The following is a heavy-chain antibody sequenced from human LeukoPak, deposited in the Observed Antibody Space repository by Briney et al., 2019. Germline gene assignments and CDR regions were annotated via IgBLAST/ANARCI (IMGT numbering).Heavy chain of an antibody. CDR2: DSRRSSTI. V-gene: IGHV3-48*01. CDR1: GFTFSNYS. Sequence: GGSLRLSCAASGFTFSNYSMNLVRQAPGEGLGWVSYDSRRSSTIYYADSVKGRFTISRDNAKNSLYLQMNSLRAEDTAVYYCARERGYSSSWYTFWGQGTLVSVST. D-gene: IGHD6-13*01. J-gene: IGHJ4*02. CDR3: ARERGYSSSWYTF.